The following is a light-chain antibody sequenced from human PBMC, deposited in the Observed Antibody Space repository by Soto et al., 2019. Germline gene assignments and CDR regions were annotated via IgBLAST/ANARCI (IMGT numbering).Light chain of an antibody. V-gene: IGKV3-11*01. CDR3: QQRSNWPRTIT. CDR2: GAS. CDR1: QSVSSN. Sequence: EIVLTPSPSTLSFSPGERATLSCRASQSVSSNLAWYQQKPGQAPRLLIYGASTRATGFPARFSGSGSGTDFTLTISSLEPEDFAVYYCQQRSNWPRTITFGQGTRLEIK. J-gene: IGKJ5*01.